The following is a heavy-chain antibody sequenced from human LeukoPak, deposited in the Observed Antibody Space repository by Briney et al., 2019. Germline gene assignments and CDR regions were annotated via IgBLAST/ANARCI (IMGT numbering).Heavy chain of an antibody. J-gene: IGHJ4*02. CDR2: ITTHNGDT. D-gene: IGHD3-10*01. Sequence: ASVKVSCKASGYTFSSYGISWVRQAPGQGLEWMGWITTHNGDTNYAQKLQGRVTMTRDTSTSTVYMELSSLRSEDTAVYYCARESSFRGVRGPIDYWGQGTLVTVSS. CDR3: ARESSFRGVRGPIDY. V-gene: IGHV1-18*01. CDR1: GYTFSSYG.